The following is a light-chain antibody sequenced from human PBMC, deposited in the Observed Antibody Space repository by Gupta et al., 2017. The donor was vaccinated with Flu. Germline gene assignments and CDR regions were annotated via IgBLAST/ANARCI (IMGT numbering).Light chain of an antibody. J-gene: IGKJ5*01. Sequence: DIQMTQSPSSVSASAGDRVTITCRASQGVSRWLAWYQQKPGQAPKLLIYAASSLQSGVPSRFSGSGSGTDFTLTISSLQPEDFATYYCQQADSFPSTFGQGTRLEIK. V-gene: IGKV1-12*02. CDR1: QGVSRW. CDR2: AAS. CDR3: QQADSFPST.